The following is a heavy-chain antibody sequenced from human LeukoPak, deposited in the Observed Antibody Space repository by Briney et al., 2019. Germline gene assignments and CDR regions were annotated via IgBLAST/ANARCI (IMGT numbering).Heavy chain of an antibody. Sequence: GGSLRLSCAASGFTFSSYGMHWVRQAPGKGLEWVAFIRYDGSNKYYADSVKGRFTISRDNSKNTLYLQMNSLRAEDTAVYYCAKRGAGYSGYDLPIIYYYYYYMDVWGKGTTVTISS. CDR1: GFTFSSYG. CDR2: IRYDGSNK. CDR3: AKRGAGYSGYDLPIIYYYYYYMDV. V-gene: IGHV3-30*02. D-gene: IGHD5-12*01. J-gene: IGHJ6*03.